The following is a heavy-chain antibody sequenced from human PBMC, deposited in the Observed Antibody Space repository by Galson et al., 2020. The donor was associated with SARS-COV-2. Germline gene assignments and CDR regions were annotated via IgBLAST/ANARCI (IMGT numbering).Heavy chain of an antibody. V-gene: IGHV4-39*01. CDR1: GGSIRSSSYY. CDR3: ARIIAVAIKYYFDY. D-gene: IGHD6-19*01. CDR2: IYHSLPT. Sequence: SEHLSITCTVAGGSIRSSSYYWGCISQPPGNGLEWSGSIYHSLPTYHNPSLKSRVTISVDTSKNQFSLKLSSVTAADTAVYYCARIIAVAIKYYFDYWGQGTLVTVSS. J-gene: IGHJ4*02.